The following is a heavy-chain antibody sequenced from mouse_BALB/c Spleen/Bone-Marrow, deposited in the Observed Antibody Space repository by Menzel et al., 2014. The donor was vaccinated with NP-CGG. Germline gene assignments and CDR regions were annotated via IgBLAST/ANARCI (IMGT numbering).Heavy chain of an antibody. CDR3: ARLDLFAY. V-gene: IGHV1-82*01. Sequence: LEESGPELVKPGASVKISCKASGYAFSSSWMNWVMQRPGQGLEWIGRIYPGDESTNYNGKFKGKATLTADKSSSTAYMQLSSLTSEDTAVYYCARLDLFAYWGQGTLVTVSA. CDR2: IYPGDEST. CDR1: GYAFSSSW. J-gene: IGHJ3*01.